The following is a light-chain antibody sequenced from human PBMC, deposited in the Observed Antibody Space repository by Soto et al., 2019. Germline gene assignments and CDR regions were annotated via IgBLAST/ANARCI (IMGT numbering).Light chain of an antibody. CDR2: EGS. V-gene: IGLV2-23*01. J-gene: IGLJ2*01. Sequence: HSVLTQPASVSGSPGQSITISCTGTSSDVGSYNLVSWYQQHPGKAPKLMIYEGSKRPSGVSNRFSGSKSGNTASLTISGLQAEDEADYYCCAYAGSVVFGGGTTLTVL. CDR1: SSDVGSYNL. CDR3: CAYAGSVV.